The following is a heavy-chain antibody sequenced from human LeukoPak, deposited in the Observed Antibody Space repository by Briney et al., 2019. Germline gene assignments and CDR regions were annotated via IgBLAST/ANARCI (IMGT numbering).Heavy chain of an antibody. CDR2: ISGSGGST. CDR1: GFTFSSYA. Sequence: GGSLRLSCAASGFTFSSYAMSWVRQAPGKGLEWVSAISGSGGSTYYADSVKGRFTISRDNSKNTLYLQMNSLRAEDTAVYYCAKGASPPKEDRPPIAARPYYYYYYMDVWGKGTTVTVSS. V-gene: IGHV3-23*01. D-gene: IGHD6-6*01. CDR3: AKGASPPKEDRPPIAARPYYYYYYMDV. J-gene: IGHJ6*03.